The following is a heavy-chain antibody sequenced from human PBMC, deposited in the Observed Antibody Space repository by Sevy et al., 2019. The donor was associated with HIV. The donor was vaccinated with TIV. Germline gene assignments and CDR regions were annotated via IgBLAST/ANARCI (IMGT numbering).Heavy chain of an antibody. V-gene: IGHV3-23*01. CDR1: GFTISSNY. D-gene: IGHD3-9*01. CDR2: ISVSGGST. CDR3: AKDHDNNWFDP. J-gene: IGHJ5*02. Sequence: GGSLRLSCAASGFTISSNYLSWVRQVPGKGLEWVSTISVSGGSTYYADSVKGQFTISRDNSKNTLYLQMNSLRAEDMAVYYCAKDHDNNWFDPWGQGTLVTVSS.